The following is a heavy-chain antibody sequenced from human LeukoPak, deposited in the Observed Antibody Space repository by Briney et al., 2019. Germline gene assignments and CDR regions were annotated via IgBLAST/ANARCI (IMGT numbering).Heavy chain of an antibody. CDR2: IKEDGSEK. Sequence: GGSLRLSCAASGLTFSRYWMSWVRPAPGKGLEWVANIKEDGSEKHYADSVKGRFTISRDNAKNTLYLQMNSLRAEDTAVYYCARWYYYGYDDCWGQGTLVTVSS. J-gene: IGHJ4*02. CDR1: GLTFSRYW. CDR3: ARWYYYGYDDC. D-gene: IGHD3-10*01. V-gene: IGHV3-7*03.